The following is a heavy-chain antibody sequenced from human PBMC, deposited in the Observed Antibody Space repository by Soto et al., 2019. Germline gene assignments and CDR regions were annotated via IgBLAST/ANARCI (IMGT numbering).Heavy chain of an antibody. Sequence: QVQLVQSGTEVKKPGASVKVSCKASGYTFNSYGISWVRQAPGQGLEWMGWICPYDDNTNYEQSHQGRGTITKDASTRTSYMETRSLRSDDTAVYYCAKGGYYDSSGSRNYHESGMDAWGQGPTVTVS. V-gene: IGHV1-18*01. CDR1: GYTFNSYG. CDR3: AKGGYYDSSGSRNYHESGMDA. D-gene: IGHD3-22*01. J-gene: IGHJ6*02. CDR2: ICPYDDNT.